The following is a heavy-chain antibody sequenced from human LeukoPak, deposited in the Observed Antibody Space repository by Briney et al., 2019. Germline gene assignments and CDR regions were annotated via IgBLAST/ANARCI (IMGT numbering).Heavy chain of an antibody. D-gene: IGHD3-10*01. V-gene: IGHV3-7*05. J-gene: IGHJ5*02. CDR2: IKQDGSEK. CDR3: ARGGIRGVLMES. Sequence: QPGGSLRLSCAASGFTFSNYWMTWVRQAPGKGLEWVANIKQDGSEKYYVDSVKGRFTISRDNAKNSLCLQMNSLRADDTAVYYCARGGIRGVLMESWGQGTLVTVSS. CDR1: GFTFSNYW.